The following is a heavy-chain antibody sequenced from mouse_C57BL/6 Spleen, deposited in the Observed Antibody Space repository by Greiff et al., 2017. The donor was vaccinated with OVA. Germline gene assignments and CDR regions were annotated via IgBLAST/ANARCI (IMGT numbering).Heavy chain of an antibody. CDR1: GYTFTDYE. CDR3: TRSYGSSYDWYFDV. CDR2: IDPETGGT. J-gene: IGHJ1*03. V-gene: IGHV1-15*01. Sequence: QVQLKQSGAELVRPGASVTLSCKASGYTFTDYEMHWVKQTPVHGLEWIGAIDPETGGTAYNQKFKGKAILTADKSSSTAYMELRSLTSEDSAFYYCTRSYGSSYDWYFDVWGTGTTVTVSS. D-gene: IGHD1-1*01.